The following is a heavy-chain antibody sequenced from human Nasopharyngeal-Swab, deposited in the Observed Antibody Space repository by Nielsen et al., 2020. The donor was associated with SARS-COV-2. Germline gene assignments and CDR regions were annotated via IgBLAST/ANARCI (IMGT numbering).Heavy chain of an antibody. D-gene: IGHD3-9*01. CDR1: GGSVSSGSYY. V-gene: IGHV4-61*01. J-gene: IGHJ4*02. CDR3: ARAPLTIFEYYFDY. Sequence: SETLSLTCTVSGGSVSSGSYYWSWIRQPPGKGLECIGYIYYTGSTNYNASLKSRVTISADTSKNQFSLKLSSVTAADTAVYYCARAPLTIFEYYFDYWGQGTLVTVSS. CDR2: IYYTGST.